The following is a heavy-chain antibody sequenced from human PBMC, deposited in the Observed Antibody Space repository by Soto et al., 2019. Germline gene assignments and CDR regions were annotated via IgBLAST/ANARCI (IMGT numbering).Heavy chain of an antibody. D-gene: IGHD3-10*01. V-gene: IGHV3-30*18. Sequence: GGSLRLSCAASGFTFSSYGMHWVRQAPGKGLEWVAVISYDGSNKYYADSVKGRFTISRDNSKNTLYLQMNSLRAEDTAVYYCAKARVLLWFGELLGDAFDIWGQGTMVTVSS. J-gene: IGHJ3*02. CDR1: GFTFSSYG. CDR2: ISYDGSNK. CDR3: AKARVLLWFGELLGDAFDI.